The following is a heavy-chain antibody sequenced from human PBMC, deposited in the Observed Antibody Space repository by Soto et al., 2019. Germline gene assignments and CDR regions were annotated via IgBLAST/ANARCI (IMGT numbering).Heavy chain of an antibody. CDR3: PRWPTVSRPTYGMDV. CDR2: IIPMFNIT. D-gene: IGHD4-4*01. CDR1: GGTFISYV. V-gene: IGHV1-69*01. J-gene: IGHJ6*02. Sequence: QVLLVQSGAQVKNPVSSVKVSCKASGGTFISYVYNWVRQAPGQGLEWMGGIIPMFNITNFAQKFQGRITITADESTTTAYMELSSLRSADTAVYYCPRWPTVSRPTYGMDVWGQGTTVTVSS.